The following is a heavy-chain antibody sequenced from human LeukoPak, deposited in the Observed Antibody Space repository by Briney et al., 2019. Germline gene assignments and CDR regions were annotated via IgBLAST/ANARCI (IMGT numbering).Heavy chain of an antibody. CDR2: ISAYNGNT. Sequence: VASVTVSFKASGYTFTSYGISWVRQAPGQGLEWMGWISAYNGNTNYAQKLQGRVTMTTDTSTSTAYMELRSLRSDDTAVYYCARLDYYGSGSYYKLWGLDYWGQGTLVTVSS. D-gene: IGHD3-10*01. V-gene: IGHV1-18*01. J-gene: IGHJ4*02. CDR1: GYTFTSYG. CDR3: ARLDYYGSGSYYKLWGLDY.